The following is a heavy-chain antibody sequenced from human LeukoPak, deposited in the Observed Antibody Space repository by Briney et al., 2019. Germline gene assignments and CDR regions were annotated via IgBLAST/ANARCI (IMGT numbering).Heavy chain of an antibody. CDR1: GFTFSSYA. D-gene: IGHD3-16*01. CDR2: ISGSGGST. J-gene: IGHJ4*02. Sequence: PGGSLRLSCAASGFTFSSYAMSWVRQAPGKGLEWVSAISGSGGSTYYADSVKGRFTISRDNSKSTLYLQMNSLRAEDTAVYYCAKQPYYDYVWGSHPLGYWGQGTLVTVSS. V-gene: IGHV3-23*01. CDR3: AKQPYYDYVWGSHPLGY.